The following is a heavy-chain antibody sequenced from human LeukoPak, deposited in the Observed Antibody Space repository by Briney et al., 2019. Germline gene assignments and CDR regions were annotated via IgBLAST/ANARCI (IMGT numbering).Heavy chain of an antibody. Sequence: GRSLRLSCAASGFTFSSYGMHWVRQAPGKGLEWVAVISYDGSNKYYADSVKGRFTISRDNSKNTLYLQMNSLRAEDTAVYYCAKNIYDSSGYSLLIDYWGQGTLVTVSS. CDR3: AKNIYDSSGYSLLIDY. D-gene: IGHD3-22*01. CDR1: GFTFSSYG. V-gene: IGHV3-30*18. CDR2: ISYDGSNK. J-gene: IGHJ4*02.